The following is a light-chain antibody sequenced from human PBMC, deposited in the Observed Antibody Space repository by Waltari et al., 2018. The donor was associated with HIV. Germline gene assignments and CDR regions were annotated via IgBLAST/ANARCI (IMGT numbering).Light chain of an antibody. V-gene: IGLV1-44*01. CDR1: SSNIGNNA. CDR3: ETLDDNLNGPV. CDR2: SNN. J-gene: IGLJ2*01. Sequence: QSVLTQPPSASGTPGQRVTISCSGSSSNIGNNAVSWYQQFPGTPPKLLIYSNNQRPSGVPDRFSGSKSGTSASLAISGLQSEDEANYYCETLDDNLNGPVFGGGTKLTVL.